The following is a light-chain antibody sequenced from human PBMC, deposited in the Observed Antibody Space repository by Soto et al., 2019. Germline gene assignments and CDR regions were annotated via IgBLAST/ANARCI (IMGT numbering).Light chain of an antibody. CDR2: EVS. CDR1: SSDVGGYNY. CDR3: SSFAASNTVV. J-gene: IGLJ2*01. Sequence: QPVLTQPPSASGSPGQSVTISCTGTSSDVGGYNYVSWYQQHPGKAPKLMIYEVSKWPSGVPDRFSGSKSGNTASLTVSGLQAEDEADYYCSSFAASNTVVFGGGTKLTVL. V-gene: IGLV2-8*01.